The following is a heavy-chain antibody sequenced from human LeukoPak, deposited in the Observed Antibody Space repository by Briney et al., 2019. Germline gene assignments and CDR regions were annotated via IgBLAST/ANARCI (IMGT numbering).Heavy chain of an antibody. V-gene: IGHV4-31*03. CDR2: IYYSGST. CDR1: GGSISSGGYH. CDR3: ARDSKKGVTRRWPAFDI. J-gene: IGHJ3*02. Sequence: SQTLSLTCTVSGGSISSGGYHWSWIRQHPGKGLEWIGYIYYSGSTYYNPSLKSRVTISVDTSKNQFSLKLSSVTAADTAVYYCARDSKKGVTRRWPAFDIWGQGTMVTVSS. D-gene: IGHD4-23*01.